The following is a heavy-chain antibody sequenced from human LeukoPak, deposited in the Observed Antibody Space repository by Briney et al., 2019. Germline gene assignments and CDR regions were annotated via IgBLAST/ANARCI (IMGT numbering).Heavy chain of an antibody. D-gene: IGHD3-9*01. J-gene: IGHJ4*02. Sequence: FPRPFWGGAGFNFRSYCIDWGRETPGQGPGLGLSISWNSGSIGYADSVKGRFTISRDNAKNSLYLQMNSLRAEDTALYYCAKEETYILTTTQQYYFDYWGQGTLVTVSS. V-gene: IGHV3-9*01. CDR1: GFNFRSYC. CDR3: AKEETYILTTTQQYYFDY. CDR2: ISWNSGSI.